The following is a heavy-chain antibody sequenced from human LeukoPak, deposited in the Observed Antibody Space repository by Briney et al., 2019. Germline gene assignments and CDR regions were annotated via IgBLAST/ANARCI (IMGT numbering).Heavy chain of an antibody. CDR1: GFIRSSYW. V-gene: IGHV3-7*04. CDR3: ARARSDY. CDR2: IKDDGREK. D-gene: IGHD1-14*01. J-gene: IGHJ4*02. Sequence: CGSVRLSCLGSGFIRSSYWMTWVRQAPGKGLEWVANIKDDGREKYSVDSVKGRFTISRDNAKNLLYLQMSSLRAEDTAVYYCARARSDYWGQGTLVTVSS.